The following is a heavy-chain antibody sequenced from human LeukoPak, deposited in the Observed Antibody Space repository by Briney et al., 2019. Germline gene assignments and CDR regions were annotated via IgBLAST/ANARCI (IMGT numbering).Heavy chain of an antibody. CDR2: MSDSGDST. D-gene: IGHD5-18*01. J-gene: IGHJ4*02. Sequence: GGSLRLSCAASGFTFSSYGMSWVRQAPGKGLEWVSAMSDSGDSTYYADSVKGRFTISRDNSKNTLYLQMNGLRTDDTGLYYCVKGRRRGYAYGTLESWGQGTLVTVSS. V-gene: IGHV3-23*01. CDR3: VKGRRRGYAYGTLES. CDR1: GFTFSSYG.